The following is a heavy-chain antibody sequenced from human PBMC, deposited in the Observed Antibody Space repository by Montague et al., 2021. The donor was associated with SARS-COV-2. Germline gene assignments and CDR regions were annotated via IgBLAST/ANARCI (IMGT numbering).Heavy chain of an antibody. V-gene: IGHV3-30*04. CDR3: ARDLGSYYGMDV. CDR2: ISYDGSSK. J-gene: IGHJ6*02. CDR1: GFTFSSYA. Sequence: SLRLSCAASGFTFSSYAMHWVRQAPGKGLEWVAVISYDGSSKYYADSVKGRFTISRDNSKNTLYLQMNSLRAEDTAVYYCARDLGSYYGMDVWGQGTTVTASS.